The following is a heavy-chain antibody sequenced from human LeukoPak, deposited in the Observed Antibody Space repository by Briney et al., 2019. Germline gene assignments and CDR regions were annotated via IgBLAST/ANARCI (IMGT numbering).Heavy chain of an antibody. J-gene: IGHJ3*02. Sequence: GESLKISCKASGYSFTTYWIGWVRQMPGKGLEWVGIIYPDDSDTRYSPSFQGQVTISADKSTNTAYLQWSSLKASDTAVYYCARPRVTFDIWGQGTMVTVSS. D-gene: IGHD3-22*01. CDR2: IYPDDSDT. CDR3: ARPRVTFDI. CDR1: GYSFTTYW. V-gene: IGHV5-51*01.